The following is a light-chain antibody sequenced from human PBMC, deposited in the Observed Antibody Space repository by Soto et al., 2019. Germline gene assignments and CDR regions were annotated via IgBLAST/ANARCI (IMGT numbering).Light chain of an antibody. Sequence: DIQMTQSPSTLSATAGDRVTITCRASQSISSWLAWYQQKPGKAPKLLIYDASSLESGVPSRFSGSGSGTEFTLTISSLQPDDFATYYCQQYYSYPFTFGPGTKVDIK. V-gene: IGKV1-5*01. CDR3: QQYYSYPFT. CDR2: DAS. J-gene: IGKJ3*01. CDR1: QSISSW.